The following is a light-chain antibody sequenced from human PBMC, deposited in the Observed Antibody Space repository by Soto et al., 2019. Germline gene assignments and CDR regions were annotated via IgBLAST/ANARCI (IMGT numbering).Light chain of an antibody. J-gene: IGLJ1*01. CDR2: EVN. Sequence: QSALTQPASVSGSPGQSITISCTGTSSDVGAYNYVSWYQQYPGKAPKLMIYEVNNRPSGVSNRFSGSKSGNTASQTISGLQAEDEADYYCTSFTTSSTYVVGAGTKLTVL. CDR1: SSDVGAYNY. CDR3: TSFTTSSTYV. V-gene: IGLV2-14*01.